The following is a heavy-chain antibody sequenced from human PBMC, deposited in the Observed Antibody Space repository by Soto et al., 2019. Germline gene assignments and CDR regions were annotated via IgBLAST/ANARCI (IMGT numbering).Heavy chain of an antibody. V-gene: IGHV4-59*08. CDR1: GGSISSYY. D-gene: IGHD6-13*01. CDR2: IYYSGST. CDR3: ARHTASSSSWYYFDY. J-gene: IGHJ4*02. Sequence: SETLSLTCTVSGGSISSYYWSWIRQPPGKGLEWIGYIYYSGSTNYNPSLKSRVTISVDTSKNQFSLKLSSVTAADTAVYYCARHTASSSSWYYFDYWGQGTLVTVSS.